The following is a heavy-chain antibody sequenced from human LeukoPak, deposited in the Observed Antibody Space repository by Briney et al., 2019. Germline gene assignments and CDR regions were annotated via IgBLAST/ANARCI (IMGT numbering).Heavy chain of an antibody. CDR2: ISAYNGNT. CDR3: ARDPHCSSTNCYPRSFDP. D-gene: IGHD2-2*01. Sequence: ASVKVSCKASGYTFTSYGISWVRQAPGQGLEWMGWISAYNGNTNYAQKLQGRVTMTTDTSTSTAYMELRSLRSDDTAVYYCARDPHCSSTNCYPRSFDPWGQGTLVTVSS. V-gene: IGHV1-18*01. CDR1: GYTFTSYG. J-gene: IGHJ5*02.